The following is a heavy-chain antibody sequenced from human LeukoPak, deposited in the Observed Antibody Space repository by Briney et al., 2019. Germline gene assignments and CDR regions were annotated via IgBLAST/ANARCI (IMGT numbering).Heavy chain of an antibody. Sequence: GASVKVSCKASGYTFTDYYMHWVRQAPGQGLEWMGWINPNSGGTNYAQKFQGRVTMTRDTSISTAYMELSRLRSDDTAVYYCATYVWGSYRPTGGAFDIWGQGTMVTVSS. CDR3: ATYVWGSYRPTGGAFDI. CDR1: GYTFTDYY. V-gene: IGHV1-2*02. J-gene: IGHJ3*02. D-gene: IGHD3-16*02. CDR2: INPNSGGT.